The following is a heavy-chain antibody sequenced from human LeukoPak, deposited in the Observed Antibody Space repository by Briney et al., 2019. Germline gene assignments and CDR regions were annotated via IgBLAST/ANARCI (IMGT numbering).Heavy chain of an antibody. V-gene: IGHV1-8*03. Sequence: GASVKVSCKASGYTFTSYDINWVRQGTGQGLEWMGWMNPNSGNTGYAQKFQGRVTITRNTSISTAYMELSSLRSEDTAVYYCARGGSWIQLWLAFDIWGQGTMVTVSS. CDR3: ARGGSWIQLWLAFDI. D-gene: IGHD5-18*01. J-gene: IGHJ3*02. CDR1: GYTFTSYD. CDR2: MNPNSGNT.